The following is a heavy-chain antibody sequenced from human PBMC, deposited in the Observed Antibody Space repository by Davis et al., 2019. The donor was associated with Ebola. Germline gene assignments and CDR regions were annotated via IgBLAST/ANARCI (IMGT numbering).Heavy chain of an antibody. V-gene: IGHV4-59*08. CDR3: DV. J-gene: IGHJ6*02. CDR1: GGSISSYY. Sequence: SETLSLTCSVSGGSISSYYWSWIRQPPGKGLEWIGYIYYSGSTNYSPSLKSRVTISVDTSKNQFSLKLSSVTAADTAVYGMDVWGQGTTVTVSS. CDR2: IYYSGST.